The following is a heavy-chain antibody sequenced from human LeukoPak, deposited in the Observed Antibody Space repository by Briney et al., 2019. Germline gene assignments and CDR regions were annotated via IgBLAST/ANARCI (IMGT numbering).Heavy chain of an antibody. V-gene: IGHV4-4*07. CDR3: ARDRCPDFRGTSPCFDY. CDR1: GGSISSYY. D-gene: IGHD2-15*01. Sequence: SGTLSLTCTVSGGSISSYYWSWIRQPAGKGLEWIGRISPSGSTNYNPSLKSRVTMSGDTSKNQFSLNLISVTAADTAVYYCARDRCPDFRGTSPCFDYWGQGALVTVSS. CDR2: ISPSGST. J-gene: IGHJ4*02.